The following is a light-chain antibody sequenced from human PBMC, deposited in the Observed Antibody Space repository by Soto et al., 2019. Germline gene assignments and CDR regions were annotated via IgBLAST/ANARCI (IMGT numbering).Light chain of an antibody. CDR2: GNT. J-gene: IGLJ2*01. Sequence: QPVLTQPPSVSGAPGQRVSISCTGSSSNIGAGYDVHWYQQLPERAPKLLIYGNTNRPSGVPDRFSGSKSGSSASLAITGLQAEDDADYYCLSFDSSLSVVFGGGTQLTVL. CDR3: LSFDSSLSVV. CDR1: SSNIGAGYD. V-gene: IGLV1-40*01.